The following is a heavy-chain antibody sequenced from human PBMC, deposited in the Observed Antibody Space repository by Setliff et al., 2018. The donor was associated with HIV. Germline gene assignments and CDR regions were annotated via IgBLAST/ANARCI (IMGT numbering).Heavy chain of an antibody. CDR3: ARTGRSSTWWGLHYYYYMDV. D-gene: IGHD2-21*02. J-gene: IGHJ6*03. CDR2: INHSGSI. V-gene: IGHV4-34*01. Sequence: PSETLSLTCAVYGASISDSNSYWGWIRQPPGKRLEWLGEINHSGSITHNPSLKSRLNMSVDTSKNQVSLKLTSVTAADTAVYYCARTGRSSTWWGLHYYYYMDVWGKGTTVTVSS. CDR1: GASISDSN.